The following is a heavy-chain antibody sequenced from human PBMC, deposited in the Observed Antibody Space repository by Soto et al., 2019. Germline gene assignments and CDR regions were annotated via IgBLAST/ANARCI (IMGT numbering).Heavy chain of an antibody. D-gene: IGHD4-4*01. CDR1: GGTLSSYA. CDR3: SLQRDACDS. CDR2: IIPLVGTA. J-gene: IGHJ3*02. V-gene: IGHV1-69*06. Sequence: QVQLVQSGAEVKKPGSSVKVSCKASGGTLSSYAISWARQAPGQGLEWMGGIIPLVGTANHAQKFQGRVTITADKSTCTAYMELSSLRSEGTAVYYCSLQRDACDSWGQGTIVTVSS.